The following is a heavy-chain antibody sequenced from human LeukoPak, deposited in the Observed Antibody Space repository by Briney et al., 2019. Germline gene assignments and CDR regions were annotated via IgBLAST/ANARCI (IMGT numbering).Heavy chain of an antibody. Sequence: GASVKVSCKASGYTFTGYYMHWVRQAPGQGLEWMGWISAYNGNTNYAQKLQGRVTITADESTSTAYMELSSLRSEDTAVYYCARDQQGSGKDDAFDIWGQGTMVTVSS. CDR3: ARDQQGSGKDDAFDI. V-gene: IGHV1-18*04. J-gene: IGHJ3*02. CDR2: ISAYNGNT. CDR1: GYTFTGYY. D-gene: IGHD3-10*01.